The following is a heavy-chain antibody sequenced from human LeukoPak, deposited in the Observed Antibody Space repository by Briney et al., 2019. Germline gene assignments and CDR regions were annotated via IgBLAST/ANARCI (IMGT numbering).Heavy chain of an antibody. CDR1: GYTFTGYY. V-gene: IGHV1-2*02. J-gene: IGHJ4*02. D-gene: IGHD6-19*01. Sequence: GASVKVSCKASGYTFTGYYMHWVRQAPGQGLEWMGWINPNSGGTNYAQKFQGRVTVTRDTSISTAYMELSRLRSDDTAVYYCAKDPIGSSGWYKNSPHYWGQGTLVTVSS. CDR3: AKDPIGSSGWYKNSPHY. CDR2: INPNSGGT.